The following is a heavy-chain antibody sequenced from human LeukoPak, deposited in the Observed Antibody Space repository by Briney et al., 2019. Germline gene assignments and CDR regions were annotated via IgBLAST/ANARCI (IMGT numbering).Heavy chain of an antibody. J-gene: IGHJ6*03. CDR1: GFTFSSYE. V-gene: IGHV3-48*03. D-gene: IGHD3-10*01. CDR2: ISSSGSTI. Sequence: PGGSLRLSCAASGFTFSSYEMNWVRQAPGKGLEWVSYISSSGSTIYYADSVKGRFTISRDNAKNSLYLQMNSLRAEDTAVYYCARYKVVSMVRGVSLIGYYYYMDVWGKGTTVTISS. CDR3: ARYKVVSMVRGVSLIGYYYYMDV.